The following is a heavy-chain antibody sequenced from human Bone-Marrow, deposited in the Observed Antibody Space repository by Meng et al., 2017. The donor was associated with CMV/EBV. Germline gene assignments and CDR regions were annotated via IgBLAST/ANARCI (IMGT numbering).Heavy chain of an antibody. CDR3: AREDSSGYYYADYYYGMDV. Sequence: GESLKISCEASGFTFSSSWMHWVRQVPGKGLVWVSRIDSDGSTTDYADSVKGRFTISRDNAKNSLYLQMNSLRAEDTAVYYCAREDSSGYYYADYYYGMDVWGQGTTVTVSS. D-gene: IGHD3-22*01. V-gene: IGHV3-74*01. J-gene: IGHJ6*02. CDR2: IDSDGSTT. CDR1: GFTFSSSW.